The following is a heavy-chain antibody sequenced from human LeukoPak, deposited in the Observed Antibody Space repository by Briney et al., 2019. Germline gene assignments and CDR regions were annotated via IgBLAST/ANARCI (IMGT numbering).Heavy chain of an antibody. CDR1: GFTVSSNY. J-gene: IGHJ6*03. D-gene: IGHD3-3*01. CDR2: LYHDGGT. Sequence: GGSLRLSCAASGFTVSSNYMSWVRQAPGKGLEYVSVLYHDGGTYSADSVKGRFTISRDNSKNTLYLQMNSLRVEDTAVYYCAKLYDFWSGSHYMDVWGKGTTVTVSS. V-gene: IGHV3-53*01. CDR3: AKLYDFWSGSHYMDV.